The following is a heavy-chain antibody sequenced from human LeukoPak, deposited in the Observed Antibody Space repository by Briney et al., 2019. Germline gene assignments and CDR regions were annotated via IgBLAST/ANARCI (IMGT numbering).Heavy chain of an antibody. J-gene: IGHJ4*02. CDR1: GFTFSDYS. CDR2: ISSSTATI. Sequence: GGSLRLSCAASGFTFSDYSMSWVRQAPGKGLEGVSYISSSTATIYYADSVKGRFTISRDNAKNSLYLQMNSLRDEDTAVYYCASKSLYDSSGYYYGFDYWGQGTLVTVSS. V-gene: IGHV3-48*02. D-gene: IGHD3-22*01. CDR3: ASKSLYDSSGYYYGFDY.